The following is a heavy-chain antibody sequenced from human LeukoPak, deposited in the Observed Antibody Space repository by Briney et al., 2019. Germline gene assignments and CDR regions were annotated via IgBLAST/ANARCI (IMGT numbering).Heavy chain of an antibody. CDR2: ISGSGGST. CDR1: GFTFSSYA. V-gene: IGHV3-23*01. D-gene: IGHD4-23*01. J-gene: IGHJ4*02. Sequence: GGSLRLSCAASGFTFSSYAMSWVRQAPGKGLEWVSAISGSGGSTYYADSVKGRSTISRDNSKNTLYLQMNSLRAEDTAVYYCAKPTKMTTVVTAYFDYWGQGTLVTVSS. CDR3: AKPTKMTTVVTAYFDY.